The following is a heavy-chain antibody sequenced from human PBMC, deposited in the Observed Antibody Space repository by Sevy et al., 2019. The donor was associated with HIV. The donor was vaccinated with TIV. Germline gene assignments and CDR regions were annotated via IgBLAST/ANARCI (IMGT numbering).Heavy chain of an antibody. CDR2: IKQDGSEK. Sequence: GGSLRLSCAASGFTFSSYWMSWVHQAPGKGLEWVANIKQDGSEKYYVDSVKGRFTISRDNAKNSLYLQMNSLRAEDTAVYYCARDGRYSYGYRNYYYYYGMDVWGQGTTVTVSS. J-gene: IGHJ6*02. D-gene: IGHD5-18*01. CDR3: ARDGRYSYGYRNYYYYYGMDV. V-gene: IGHV3-7*01. CDR1: GFTFSSYW.